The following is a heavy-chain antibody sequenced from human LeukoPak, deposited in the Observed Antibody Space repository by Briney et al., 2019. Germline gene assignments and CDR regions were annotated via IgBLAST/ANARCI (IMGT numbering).Heavy chain of an antibody. CDR2: ISSSSSTI. J-gene: IGHJ4*02. D-gene: IGHD1-26*01. CDR3: AETNSGSYQPFDY. CDR1: GFTFSTYS. Sequence: PGGSLRLSCAASGFTFSTYSMNWVRQAPGKGLEWVSYISSSSSTIYYADSVKGRFTISRDNSKNTLYLQMNSLRAEDTAVYYCAETNSGSYQPFDYWGQGTLVTVSS. V-gene: IGHV3-48*01.